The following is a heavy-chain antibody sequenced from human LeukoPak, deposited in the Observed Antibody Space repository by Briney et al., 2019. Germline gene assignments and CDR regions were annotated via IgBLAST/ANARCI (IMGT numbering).Heavy chain of an antibody. CDR2: IIPIFGTA. J-gene: IGHJ3*02. V-gene: IGHV1-69*06. CDR3: ARVPWLVLSDLGFDAFDI. CDR1: GGTFSSYA. Sequence: ASVKVSCKASGGTFSSYAISWVRQAPGQGLEWMGGIIPIFGTANYAQKFQGRVTITADKSTSTAYMELSSLRSEDTAVYYCARVPWLVLSDLGFDAFDIWGQGTMVTVSS. D-gene: IGHD6-19*01.